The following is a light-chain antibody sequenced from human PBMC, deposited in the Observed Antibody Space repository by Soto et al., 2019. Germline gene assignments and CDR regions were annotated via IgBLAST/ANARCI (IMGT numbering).Light chain of an antibody. J-gene: IGKJ1*01. V-gene: IGKV3-15*01. CDR3: QHYNNWPGT. CDR2: GAF. Sequence: EIVMTQSPATLSVSPVERATLSCMASQSVSSYLAWYQQKPGQAPRLLIYGAFIRATGVPARFSGSGSGTDFTLTISSLQSEDFAVYYCQHYNNWPGTFGQGTKVDNK. CDR1: QSVSSY.